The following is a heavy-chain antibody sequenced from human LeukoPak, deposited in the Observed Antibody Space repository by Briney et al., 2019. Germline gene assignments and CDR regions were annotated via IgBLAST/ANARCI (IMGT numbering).Heavy chain of an antibody. CDR2: ISGGSSTI. Sequence: GGSLRLSCVASGFTFSSKNMSWVRQAPGKGLEWISYISGGSSTIAYADFVKGRFTISRDNAKNSLYLQMNSLRAEDTAVYYCASEGAGAFDVWGQGTMVTVSS. J-gene: IGHJ3*01. CDR1: GFTFSSKN. D-gene: IGHD3-16*01. CDR3: ASEGAGAFDV. V-gene: IGHV3-48*04.